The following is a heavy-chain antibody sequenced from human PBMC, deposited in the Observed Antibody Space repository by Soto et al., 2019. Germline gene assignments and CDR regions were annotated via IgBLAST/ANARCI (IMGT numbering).Heavy chain of an antibody. Sequence: QVQLQESGPGLVEPSQTLSLTCTVSGGSVSSGGYFWSWIRQSPGKGLEWIGHIYNTVSTYGDPSLVGRLTISVDTSMNQFSLWLNSVTAADTAVYFCASGSDVDKVDSWGQGTLVTVSS. J-gene: IGHJ4*02. CDR3: ASGSDVDKVDS. CDR2: IYNTVST. V-gene: IGHV4-30-4*01. CDR1: GGSVSSGGYF. D-gene: IGHD2-21*01.